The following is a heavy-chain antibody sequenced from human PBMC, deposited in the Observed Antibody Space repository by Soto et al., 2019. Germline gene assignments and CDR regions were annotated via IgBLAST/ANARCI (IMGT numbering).Heavy chain of an antibody. J-gene: IGHJ5*02. CDR3: AREFCSGGNCYTYYFDP. V-gene: IGHV3-74*01. CDR1: GLTFNRYW. D-gene: IGHD2-15*01. CDR2: INTDGTNS. Sequence: GGSLRLSCAASGLTFNRYWMHWVRHAPGEGLVWVSHINTDGTNSNYADSVKGRFTISRDNAKSTLFLQMNSLRDEDTAVYYCAREFCSGGNCYTYYFDPWGQGIPVTVSS.